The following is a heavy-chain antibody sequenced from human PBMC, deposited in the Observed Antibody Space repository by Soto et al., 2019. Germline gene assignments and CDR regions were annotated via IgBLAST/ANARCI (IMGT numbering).Heavy chain of an antibody. D-gene: IGHD3-10*01. CDR2: IIPIDATV. CDR1: GGTFSNYA. CDR3: ARDLLGFGYTYADV. Sequence: QVQLVQSGAEVKKPGSSVKVSCKASGGTFSNYALISWVRQAPGQGLEWMGGIIPIDATVNYAQKFQGRITITADESTTTAYMDLGSVRSEDTAVYYCARDLLGFGYTYADVWGQGTTVTVSS. V-gene: IGHV1-69*12. J-gene: IGHJ6*01.